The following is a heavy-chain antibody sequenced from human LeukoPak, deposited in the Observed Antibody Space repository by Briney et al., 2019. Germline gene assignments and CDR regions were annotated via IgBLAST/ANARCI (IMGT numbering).Heavy chain of an antibody. D-gene: IGHD3-22*01. CDR2: ISAYNGNT. CDR3: ARDLGVVVIGYGMDV. Sequence: GASVKVSCKASGYTFTSYGISWVRQAPGQGLEWMGWISAYNGNTNYAQKLQGRVTMTTDTSTSTAYMELRSLRSDDTAVYYCARDLGVVVIGYGMDVWGQGTTVTVSS. J-gene: IGHJ6*02. V-gene: IGHV1-18*01. CDR1: GYTFTSYG.